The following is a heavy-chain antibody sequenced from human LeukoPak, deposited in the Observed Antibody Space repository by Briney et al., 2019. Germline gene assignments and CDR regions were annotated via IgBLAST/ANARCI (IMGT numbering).Heavy chain of an antibody. D-gene: IGHD2-2*01. J-gene: IGHJ4*02. CDR1: GYTFASYG. CDR2: ISAYNGNT. V-gene: IGHV1-18*01. Sequence: ASVKVSCKASGYTFASYGISWVRQAPGQGLEWMGWISAYNGNTNYAQKLQGRVTMTTDTSTSTAYMELRSLRSDDTAVYYCARGAGGVVVPAAPDYWGQGTLVTVSS. CDR3: ARGAGGVVVPAAPDY.